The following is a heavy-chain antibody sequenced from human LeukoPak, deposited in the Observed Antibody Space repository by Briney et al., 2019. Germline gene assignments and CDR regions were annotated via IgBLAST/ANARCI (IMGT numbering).Heavy chain of an antibody. V-gene: IGHV4-59*11. CDR1: GGSISSHY. Sequence: SETLSLTCTVSGGSISSHYWSWIRQPPGKGLEWIGYIYYSGSTKYNPSLKSRVTISVDTSKNQFSLKLSSVTAADTAVYYCARGEEDVWGKGTTVTVSS. CDR2: IYYSGST. J-gene: IGHJ6*04. CDR3: ARGEEDV. D-gene: IGHD1-26*01.